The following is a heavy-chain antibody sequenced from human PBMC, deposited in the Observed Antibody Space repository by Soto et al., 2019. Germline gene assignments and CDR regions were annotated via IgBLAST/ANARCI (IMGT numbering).Heavy chain of an antibody. CDR2: ISARGDRT. CDR3: EGSWT. V-gene: IGHV3-23*01. Sequence: EVQLLVSGGGSVQPGGSLRLSCEVSGFTLMNYAMSWVRQAPGKGLEWVSQISARGDRTYYADSVKGRFTISKDSSKNTLFLQLNSLRGEDSAVYYCEGSWTWGQGTRVTVSS. J-gene: IGHJ3*01. D-gene: IGHD5-12*01. CDR1: GFTLMNYA.